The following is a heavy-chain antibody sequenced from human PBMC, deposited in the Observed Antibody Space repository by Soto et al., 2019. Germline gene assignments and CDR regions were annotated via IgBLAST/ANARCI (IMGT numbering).Heavy chain of an antibody. J-gene: IGHJ4*02. CDR1: GFTFSSYG. V-gene: IGHV3-33*01. CDR2: IYYDGSNK. CDR3: ARAHYSRSWYPYDY. D-gene: IGHD6-13*01. Sequence: QVQLVESGGGVVQPGRSLRLSCAASGFTFSSYGMHWVRQAPGKGLEWVAVIYYDGSNKYYADSVKGRFTISRDNSKNTLYVQMNRLRAEEPALYYCARAHYSRSWYPYDYWGQGTVVTVSS.